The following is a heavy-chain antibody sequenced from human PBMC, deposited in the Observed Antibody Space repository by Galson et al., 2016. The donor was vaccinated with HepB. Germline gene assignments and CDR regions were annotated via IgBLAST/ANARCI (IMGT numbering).Heavy chain of an antibody. V-gene: IGHV5-51*01. D-gene: IGHD2-15*01. Sequence: QSGAEVKKPGESLKISCKGSGYIFTNYWIGWVRQMPGKGLEWMGIIYSGDSDTRYSPSFQGQVTMSVDKSINTAYLQWSSLKASDTALYYCARHGCSGSNCRPPRAFFGYWGQGTLVTVSS. CDR3: ARHGCSGSNCRPPRAFFGY. J-gene: IGHJ4*02. CDR1: GYIFTNYW. CDR2: IYSGDSDT.